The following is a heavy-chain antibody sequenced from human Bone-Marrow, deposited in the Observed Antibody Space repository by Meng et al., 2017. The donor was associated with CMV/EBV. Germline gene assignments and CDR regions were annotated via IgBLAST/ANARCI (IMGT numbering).Heavy chain of an antibody. J-gene: IGHJ4*02. CDR3: ARDSGRRYFDWLPFDY. V-gene: IGHV1-69*10. CDR1: GGTFSSYA. CDR2: IIPILGIA. D-gene: IGHD3-9*01. Sequence: SVKVFCKASGGTFSSYAISWVRQAPGQGLEWMGGIIPILGIANYAQKFQGRVTITADKSTSTAYMELSSLRSEDTAVYYCARDSGRRYFDWLPFDYWGQGTLVTVAS.